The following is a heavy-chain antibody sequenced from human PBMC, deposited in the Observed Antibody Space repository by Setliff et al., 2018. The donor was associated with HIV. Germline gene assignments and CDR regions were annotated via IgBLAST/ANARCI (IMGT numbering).Heavy chain of an antibody. J-gene: IGHJ4*02. V-gene: IGHV4-39*02. CDR3: ARDATVISWGFDF. CDR1: GDSTTSSSSY. Sequence: SETLSLTCTVSGDSTTSSSSYWGWIRQPPGKGLEWIGNIYYSGSTYYNPSLKSRVTISVDTSKNQFSLKLTSVTAADTAVYYCARDATVISWGFDFWGQGTLVTVSS. D-gene: IGHD6-13*01. CDR2: IYYSGST.